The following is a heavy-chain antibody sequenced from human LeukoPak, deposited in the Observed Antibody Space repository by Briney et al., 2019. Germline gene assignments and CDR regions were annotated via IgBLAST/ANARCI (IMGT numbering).Heavy chain of an antibody. J-gene: IGHJ4*02. V-gene: IGHV3-30*18. CDR1: GFTFSSYG. D-gene: IGHD6-6*01. Sequence: GGSLRLSCAASGFTFSSYGMHWVRQAPGKGLEWVAVISYDGSNKYYADSVKGRFTISRDNSKNTLYLQMNSLRAEDTAVYYCAKLPSSSLGYWGQGTLVTVSS. CDR3: AKLPSSSLGY. CDR2: ISYDGSNK.